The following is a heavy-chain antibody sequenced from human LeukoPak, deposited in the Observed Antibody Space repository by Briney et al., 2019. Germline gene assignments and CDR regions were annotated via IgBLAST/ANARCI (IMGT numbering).Heavy chain of an antibody. CDR2: IHYSGST. CDR1: DGSISSYY. J-gene: IGHJ4*02. Sequence: SETLSLTCTISDGSISSYYWNWIRQSPGKGLEWIGHIHYSGSTHYNPSLQSRVSISIDTSKNHFSLNLRSVTAVDTAVYYCARWGHFDTSGYFVVDCWGQGTLVTVSS. D-gene: IGHD3-22*01. CDR3: ARWGHFDTSGYFVVDC. V-gene: IGHV4-59*01.